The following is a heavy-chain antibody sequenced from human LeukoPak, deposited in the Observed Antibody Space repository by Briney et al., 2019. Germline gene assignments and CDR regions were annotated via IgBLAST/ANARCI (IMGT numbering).Heavy chain of an antibody. D-gene: IGHD4-17*01. Sequence: GGSLRLSCAASGFIFNTYIMNWVRQAPGKGLEWVSYISSSGGTMYYADSVKGRFTISRDNANNSLYLQLNSLTVEDTAVYYCARDLGYGLDYWGQGTLVTVSS. CDR3: ARDLGYGLDY. CDR2: ISSSGGTM. CDR1: GFIFNTYI. V-gene: IGHV3-48*01. J-gene: IGHJ4*02.